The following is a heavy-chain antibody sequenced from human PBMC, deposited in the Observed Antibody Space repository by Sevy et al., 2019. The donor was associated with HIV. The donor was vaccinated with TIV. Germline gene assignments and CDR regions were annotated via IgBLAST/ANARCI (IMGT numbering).Heavy chain of an antibody. D-gene: IGHD3-16*01. Sequence: SETLSLTCAVSGGSIRSVNWWPWVRQPPGKGLEWIGEIYHSGSSNYNPSLRSRVTISVDNSKNQFSLKLTSVTAADTAVYYCARGGETPRGFDPWGQGSLVTVSS. CDR2: IYHSGSS. CDR3: ARGGETPRGFDP. V-gene: IGHV4-4*02. J-gene: IGHJ5*02. CDR1: GGSIRSVNW.